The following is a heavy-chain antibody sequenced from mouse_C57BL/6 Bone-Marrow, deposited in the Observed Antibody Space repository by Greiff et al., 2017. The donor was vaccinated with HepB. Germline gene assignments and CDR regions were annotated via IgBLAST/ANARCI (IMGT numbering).Heavy chain of an antibody. D-gene: IGHD3-2*02. Sequence: EVQLQQSGPELVKPGASVKISCKASGYTFTDYYMNWVKQSHGKSLEWIGDINPNNGGTSYNQKLKGKATLTVDKSSSTAYMELRSLTSEDSAVYYCARLDSSGYWFAYWGQGTLVTVSA. J-gene: IGHJ3*01. CDR3: ARLDSSGYWFAY. CDR2: INPNNGGT. V-gene: IGHV1-26*01. CDR1: GYTFTDYY.